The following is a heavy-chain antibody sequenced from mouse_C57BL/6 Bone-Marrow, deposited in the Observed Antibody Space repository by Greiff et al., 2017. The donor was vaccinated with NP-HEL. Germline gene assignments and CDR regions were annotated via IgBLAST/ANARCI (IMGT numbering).Heavy chain of an antibody. CDR2: IYPGDGDT. D-gene: IGHD1-1*01. CDR1: GYAFSSSW. CDR3: ASSSHYAMDY. Sequence: QVQLKESGPELVKPGASVKISCKASGYAFSSSWMNWVKQRPGKGLEWIGRIYPGDGDTNYNGKFKGKATLTADKSSSTAYMQLSSLTSEDSAVYFCASSSHYAMDYWGQGTSVTVSS. V-gene: IGHV1-82*01. J-gene: IGHJ4*01.